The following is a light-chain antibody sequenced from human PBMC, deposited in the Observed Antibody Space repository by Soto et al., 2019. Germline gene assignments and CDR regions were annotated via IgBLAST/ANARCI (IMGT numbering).Light chain of an antibody. CDR3: CSYAGSSTVV. V-gene: IGLV2-23*01. CDR2: EGS. CDR1: SSDVGSYNL. J-gene: IGLJ2*01. Sequence: QSALTQPASVSGSPGQSITISCTGTSSDVGSYNLVSWYQQHPGKAPKLMIYEGSKRPSGVSNRFSGSKSGNTASLTISGIKDEDEADYYCCSYAGSSTVVFGGGTKVTVL.